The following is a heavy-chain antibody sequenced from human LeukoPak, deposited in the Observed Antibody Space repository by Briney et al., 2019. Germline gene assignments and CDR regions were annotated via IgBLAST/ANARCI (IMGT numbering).Heavy chain of an antibody. D-gene: IGHD6-19*01. CDR2: INPNSGGT. CDR1: GYTFTGYY. J-gene: IGHJ5*02. CDR3: ARSPRSGINWFDP. Sequence: ASVKVSCKASGYTFTGYYMHWVRQAPGQGLEWMGWINPNSGGTNYAQKFQGRVTMTRDTSISTAYMELSRLRSDDTAMYYCARSPRSGINWFDPWGQGTLVTVSS. V-gene: IGHV1-2*02.